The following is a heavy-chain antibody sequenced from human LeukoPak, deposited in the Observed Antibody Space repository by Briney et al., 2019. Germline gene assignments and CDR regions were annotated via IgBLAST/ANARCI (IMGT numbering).Heavy chain of an antibody. Sequence: SGPTLVKPTQTLTLTCTFSGFSLITNAVGVGWIRQPPGKALEWLALFYYNNNRFYSPSLENRVTVSRDTSKNQVVLTLTNVDPMDTATYYCARQHYDNGGHPFHHWGQGTLVTVSS. V-gene: IGHV2-5*01. CDR2: FYYNNNR. J-gene: IGHJ1*01. D-gene: IGHD3-16*01. CDR1: GFSLITNAVG. CDR3: ARQHYDNGGHPFHH.